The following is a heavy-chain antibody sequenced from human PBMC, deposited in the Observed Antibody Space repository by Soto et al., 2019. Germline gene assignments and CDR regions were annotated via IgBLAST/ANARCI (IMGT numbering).Heavy chain of an antibody. CDR1: GGSISSSSYY. Sequence: QLQLQESGPGLVKPSETLSLTCTVSGGSISSSSYYWGWIRQPPGKGLEWRGSIYYSGSTYYNPSHKSRVTISVDTSKNQFSLKLSSVTAADTAVYYCARLLKHQLVPYYFDYWGQGTLVTVSS. J-gene: IGHJ4*02. CDR3: ARLLKHQLVPYYFDY. D-gene: IGHD6-13*01. V-gene: IGHV4-39*01. CDR2: IYYSGST.